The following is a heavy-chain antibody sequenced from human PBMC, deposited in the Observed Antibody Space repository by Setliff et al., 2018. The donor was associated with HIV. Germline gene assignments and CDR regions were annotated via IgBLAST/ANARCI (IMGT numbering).Heavy chain of an antibody. CDR1: GGSISSGGYY. CDR2: IYTSGST. Sequence: SETLSLTCIVSGGSISSGGYYWSWIRQHPGKGLEWIGHIYTSGSTNYNPSLKSRLTISVDTSENQFSLKLSSVTAADTAVYYCARGRVFCNGDSCYHLDYWGQGIPVTVSS. CDR3: ARGRVFCNGDSCYHLDY. J-gene: IGHJ4*02. D-gene: IGHD2-15*01. V-gene: IGHV4-61*09.